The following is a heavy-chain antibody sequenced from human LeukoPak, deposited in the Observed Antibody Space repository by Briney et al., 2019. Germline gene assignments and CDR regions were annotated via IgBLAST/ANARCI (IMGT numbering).Heavy chain of an antibody. J-gene: IGHJ5*02. CDR2: IYYSGST. Sequence: SETLSLTCTVSGGSISGYYWSWIRQPPGKGLEWIGYIYYSGSTNYNPSLKSRVTISVDTSKNQFSLKLSSVTAADTAVYDCARVIAAAGTEWFDPWGQGTLVTVSS. V-gene: IGHV4-59*01. CDR3: ARVIAAAGTEWFDP. CDR1: GGSISGYY. D-gene: IGHD6-13*01.